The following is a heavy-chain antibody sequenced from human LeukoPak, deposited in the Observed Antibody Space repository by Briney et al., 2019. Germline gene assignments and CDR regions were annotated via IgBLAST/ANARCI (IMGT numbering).Heavy chain of an antibody. CDR3: ARHITYVSSSFGY. Sequence: SETLSLTCTVSGGSIGRSSYYWGWIRQPPGKGLEWIGSIYHSGSTYYNPSLKSRVTISVDTSKNQFSLKLSSVTAADTAVYYCARHITYVSSSFGYWGQGTLVTVSS. D-gene: IGHD6-6*01. V-gene: IGHV4-39*01. CDR1: GGSIGRSSYY. J-gene: IGHJ4*02. CDR2: IYHSGST.